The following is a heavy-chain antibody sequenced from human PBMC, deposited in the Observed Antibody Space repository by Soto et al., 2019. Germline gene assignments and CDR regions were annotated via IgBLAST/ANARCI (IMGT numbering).Heavy chain of an antibody. CDR3: AQDLGAWIDP. D-gene: IGHD1-26*01. CDR2: IIPIYGAP. J-gene: IGHJ5*02. CDR1: GGTLSGQS. V-gene: IGHV1-69*06. Sequence: QVQLVQSGTEMMKPGSSVKVSCRASGGTLSGQSMSWMRQAPGEGLEWMGGIIPIYGAPNYAQKFQGRLTITADNAASTSYMELSSLTPDDTAVYYCAQDLGAWIDPWGQGTLVTVSS.